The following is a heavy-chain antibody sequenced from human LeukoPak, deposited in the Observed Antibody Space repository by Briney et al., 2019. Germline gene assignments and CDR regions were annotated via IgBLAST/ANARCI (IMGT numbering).Heavy chain of an antibody. CDR1: GDSISSYY. J-gene: IGHJ4*02. CDR3: ARGWTPNHHTAMAY. CDR2: IFYGGST. D-gene: IGHD5-18*01. Sequence: SETLSLTCTVSGDSISSYYWSWIRQPPGKGLEWIGYIFYGGSTNYNPSLKSRVTVSVDMSKNQFSLRLSSVTAADTAVYYCARGWTPNHHTAMAYWGQGILVTVFS. V-gene: IGHV4-59*01.